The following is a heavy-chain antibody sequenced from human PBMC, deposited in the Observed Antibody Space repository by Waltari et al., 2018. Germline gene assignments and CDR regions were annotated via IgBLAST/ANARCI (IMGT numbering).Heavy chain of an antibody. J-gene: IGHJ6*02. CDR2: INHSGST. D-gene: IGHD6-13*01. CDR1: GGSFSGYY. Sequence: QVQLQQWGAGLLKPSETLSLTCAVYGGSFSGYYWSWIRQPPGKGLEWIGEINHSGSTTYNPSRKSRVTISVDTSKNQFSLKLSSVTAADTAVYYCASPIALGYSSSWYPSYGMDVWGQGTTVTVSS. CDR3: ASPIALGYSSSWYPSYGMDV. V-gene: IGHV4-34*01.